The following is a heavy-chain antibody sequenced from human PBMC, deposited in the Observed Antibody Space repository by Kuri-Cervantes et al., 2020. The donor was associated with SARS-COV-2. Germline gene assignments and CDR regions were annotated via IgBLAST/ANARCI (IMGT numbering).Heavy chain of an antibody. D-gene: IGHD1-26*01. J-gene: IGHJ6*03. CDR3: ARRAYREEVDYYYMDV. CDR1: GYSFTSYW. Sequence: GESLKISGKGSGYSFTSYWIGWVRQMPGKGLEWMGIIYPADSDTRYSPSFLGQVTISADKSISTAFLQWSSLKASGTAVYYCARRAYREEVDYYYMDVWGKGTTVTVSS. V-gene: IGHV5-51*01. CDR2: IYPADSDT.